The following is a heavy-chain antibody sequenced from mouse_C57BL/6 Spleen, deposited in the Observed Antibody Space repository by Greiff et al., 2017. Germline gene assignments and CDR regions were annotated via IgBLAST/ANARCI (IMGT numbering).Heavy chain of an antibody. V-gene: IGHV5-4*01. CDR2: ISDGGSYT. J-gene: IGHJ3*01. Sequence: EVKVVESGGGLVKPGGSLKLSCAASGFTFSSYAMSWVRQTPEKRLAWVATISDGGSYTYYPDNVKGRFTISRDNAKNNLYLQMSHLKSEDTAMYYCARDEGYGYDDAWFAYWGQGTLVTVSA. CDR3: ARDEGYGYDDAWFAY. CDR1: GFTFSSYA. D-gene: IGHD2-2*01.